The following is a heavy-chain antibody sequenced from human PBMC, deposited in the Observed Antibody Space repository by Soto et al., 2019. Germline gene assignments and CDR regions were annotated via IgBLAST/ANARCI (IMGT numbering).Heavy chain of an antibody. CDR1: GFAFSDYY. CDR3: ARGRQPYDSSGPTGDY. J-gene: IGHJ4*02. Sequence: GGSLRLSCAASGFAFSDYYMSWIRQAPGKGLEWVSYISSSSSYTNYADSVKGRFTISRDNAKNSLYLQMNSLRAEDTAVYYCARGRQPYDSSGPTGDYWGQGTLVTVSS. CDR2: ISSSSSYT. V-gene: IGHV3-11*06. D-gene: IGHD3-22*01.